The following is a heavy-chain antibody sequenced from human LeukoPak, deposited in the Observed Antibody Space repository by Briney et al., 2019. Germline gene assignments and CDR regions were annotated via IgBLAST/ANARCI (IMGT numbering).Heavy chain of an antibody. CDR1: GGSISSGGYS. CDR2: SYHSGST. D-gene: IGHD3-10*01. Sequence: SETLSLTCAVSGGSISSGGYSWSWIRQPPGKGLEWIGYSYHSGSTYYNPSLKSRVTISVDRSKNQFSLKLSSVTAADTAVYYCARGLRGVIDWNWFDPWGQGTLVTVSS. J-gene: IGHJ5*02. V-gene: IGHV4-30-2*01. CDR3: ARGLRGVIDWNWFDP.